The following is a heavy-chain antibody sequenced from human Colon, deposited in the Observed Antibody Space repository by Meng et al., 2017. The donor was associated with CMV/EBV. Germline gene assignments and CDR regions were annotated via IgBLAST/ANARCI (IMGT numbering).Heavy chain of an antibody. V-gene: IGHV3-NL1*01. Sequence: GESLKISCAASGFTFSRCGMHWVRQAPGKGLEWVATIFGDHNTYYADSVKGRFTIFRDDPKNTVSLEMNSLRAEDTAMYYCARKASHFYYGMDVWGQGTTVTVSS. CDR1: GFTFSRCG. CDR2: IFGDHNT. CDR3: ARKASHFYYGMDV. J-gene: IGHJ6*02.